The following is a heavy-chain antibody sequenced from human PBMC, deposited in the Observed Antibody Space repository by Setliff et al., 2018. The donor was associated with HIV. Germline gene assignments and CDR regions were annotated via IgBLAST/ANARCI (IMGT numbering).Heavy chain of an antibody. CDR1: GASISSDT. V-gene: IGHV4-59*05. D-gene: IGHD3-22*01. CDR2: IYYSGST. CDR3: ASRVYYYDSSGYLREEGFDP. J-gene: IGHJ5*02. Sequence: SETLSLTCIVSGASISSDTWSWIRQPPGKGLEWIGSIYYSGSTYYNPSLKSRVTISVDTSKNQFSLKLSSVTAAGAAVYYCASRVYYYDSSGYLREEGFDPWGQGTLVTVSS.